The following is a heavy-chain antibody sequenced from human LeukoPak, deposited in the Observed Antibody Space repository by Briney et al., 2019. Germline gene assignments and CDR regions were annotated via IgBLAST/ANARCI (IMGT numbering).Heavy chain of an antibody. CDR3: ARGRAARALNKKNWFDP. V-gene: IGHV4-31*03. J-gene: IGHJ5*02. CDR2: IYYSGST. D-gene: IGHD2-15*01. Sequence: SETLSLTCTVSGGSISSGGYYWSWIRQHPGKGLEWIGYIYYSGSTYFNPSLKSRLTISVDTSKNQFSLKLSSVTAADTAVYYCARGRAARALNKKNWFDPWGQGTLVTVSS. CDR1: GGSISSGGYY.